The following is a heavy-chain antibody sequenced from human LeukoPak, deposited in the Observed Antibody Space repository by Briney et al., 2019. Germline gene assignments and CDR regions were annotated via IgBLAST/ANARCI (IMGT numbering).Heavy chain of an antibody. CDR3: AKGRKDFDTNRGPFDS. CDR1: GGSISSSSYY. V-gene: IGHV4-39*07. D-gene: IGHD3-9*01. CDR2: IYYSGST. J-gene: IGHJ4*02. Sequence: SETLSLTCTVSGGSISSSSYYWGGIRPPPGRVLWWIGSIYYSGSTYNNPSLKSRVTISVDTSKNQFSLKLSSVTTADTAVYYCAKGRKDFDTNRGPFDSWGQGILVTVSS.